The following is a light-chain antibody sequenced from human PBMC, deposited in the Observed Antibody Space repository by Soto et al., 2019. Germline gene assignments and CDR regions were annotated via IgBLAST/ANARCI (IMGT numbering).Light chain of an antibody. J-gene: IGLJ1*01. Sequence: QSALTQPASVSGSPGPAITISCPGTSMDVGGYNYVSLFQLHPGKTSKLVVYEVSYRPAGVSRRFSDSKSANTASLTISGLQAEDEADYYCGSYASSTAYVFGTGTKVTVL. CDR1: SMDVGGYNY. CDR3: GSYASSTAYV. CDR2: EVS. V-gene: IGLV2-14*01.